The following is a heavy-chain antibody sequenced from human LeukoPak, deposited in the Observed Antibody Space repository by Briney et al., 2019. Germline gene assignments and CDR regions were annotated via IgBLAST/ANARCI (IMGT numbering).Heavy chain of an antibody. D-gene: IGHD6-19*01. CDR1: GGTFSSYA. J-gene: IGHJ4*02. CDR3: ARGVAGTSLYYFDY. Sequence: SVKVSCKASGGTFSSYAISWVRQAPGQGLEWMGRIIPIFGTANYVQKFQGRVTITADKSTSTAYMELSSLRSEDTAVYYCARGVAGTSLYYFDYWGQGTLVTVSS. V-gene: IGHV1-69*06. CDR2: IIPIFGTA.